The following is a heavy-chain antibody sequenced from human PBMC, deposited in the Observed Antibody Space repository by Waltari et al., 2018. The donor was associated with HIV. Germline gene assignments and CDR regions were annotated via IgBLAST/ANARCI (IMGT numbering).Heavy chain of an antibody. Sequence: VQLLESGGGSIKTGGSLRLSCTASGFSVSNHWMDWVRQGPGKGLVWVARRNSDGSSRNYADAVKGRFVISRDNARNTVYLQLNSLRVEDTAMYFCARASHYIEFSTFDGDYYFDVWGRGTRVAVSS. D-gene: IGHD2-15*01. V-gene: IGHV3-74*01. CDR2: RNSDGSSR. J-gene: IGHJ4*02. CDR3: ARASHYIEFSTFDGDYYFDV. CDR1: GFSVSNHW.